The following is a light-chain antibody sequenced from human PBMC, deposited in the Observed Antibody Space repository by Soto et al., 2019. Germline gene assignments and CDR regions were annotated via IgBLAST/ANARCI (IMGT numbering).Light chain of an antibody. J-gene: IGKJ2*01. Sequence: DLQMTQSPASLSASVGDRVTVTCRASQNIGTYLNWYQQQPGKAPKHLIYAASTLQSGVPSRFSCSGSGKDFTRTISTLQPEDFATSCCPQSSGIPYTFGQATKAEIK. V-gene: IGKV1-39*01. CDR1: QNIGTY. CDR3: PQSSGIPYT. CDR2: AAS.